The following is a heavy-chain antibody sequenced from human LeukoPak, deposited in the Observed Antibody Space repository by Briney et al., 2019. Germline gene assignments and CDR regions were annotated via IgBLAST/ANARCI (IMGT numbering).Heavy chain of an antibody. Sequence: TSVKVSCKASGFTFASSAMQWVRQARGQRLEWIGWIVVGSGNTNYAQKFQERVTITRDMSTSTAYMELSSLRSEDTAVYYCAAFDNYYDSSGYDGWGQGTLVTVSS. CDR3: AAFDNYYDSSGYDG. CDR2: IVVGSGNT. J-gene: IGHJ4*02. V-gene: IGHV1-58*02. CDR1: GFTFASSA. D-gene: IGHD3-22*01.